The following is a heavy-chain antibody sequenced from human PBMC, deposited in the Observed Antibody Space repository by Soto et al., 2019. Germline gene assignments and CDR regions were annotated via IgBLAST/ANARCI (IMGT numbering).Heavy chain of an antibody. J-gene: IGHJ4*02. D-gene: IGHD6-25*01. Sequence: QVQLQESGPGLVKPSETLSLTCTVSGDSIRSYYWSWIRQPPGKGLEWIGYIYYSGSTNYNPSLKSRVTISVDTSKNQFSLKLSSVTAADTAVYYCARRYGSAFDYWGQGTLVTVSS. V-gene: IGHV4-59*08. CDR1: GDSIRSYY. CDR2: IYYSGST. CDR3: ARRYGSAFDY.